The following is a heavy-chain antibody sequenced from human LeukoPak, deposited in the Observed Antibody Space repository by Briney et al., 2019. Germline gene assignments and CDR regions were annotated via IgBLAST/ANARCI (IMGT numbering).Heavy chain of an antibody. CDR1: GFTFSSYA. V-gene: IGHV3-9*03. Sequence: GGSLRLSCAASGFTFSSYAMSWVRQAPGKGLEWVSGISWNSGSIGYADSVKGRFTISRDNAKNSLYLQMNSLRAEDMALYYCAKDKGQLVPGGFDYWGQGTLVTVSS. CDR2: ISWNSGSI. CDR3: AKDKGQLVPGGFDY. J-gene: IGHJ4*02. D-gene: IGHD6-13*01.